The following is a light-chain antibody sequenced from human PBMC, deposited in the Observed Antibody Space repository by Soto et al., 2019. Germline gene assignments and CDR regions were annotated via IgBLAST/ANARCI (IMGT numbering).Light chain of an antibody. CDR2: RAS. CDR3: QQYHSYPYT. J-gene: IGKJ2*01. V-gene: IGKV1-5*03. CDR1: QSISSW. Sequence: DIQMTQSPSTLPASVGDRVTITCRASQSISSWLAWYQQKPGKAPKLLINRASSLESGVPSRFSGSGSGTEFTLTISSLQPDDFATYYCQQYHSYPYTFGQGTKLEIK.